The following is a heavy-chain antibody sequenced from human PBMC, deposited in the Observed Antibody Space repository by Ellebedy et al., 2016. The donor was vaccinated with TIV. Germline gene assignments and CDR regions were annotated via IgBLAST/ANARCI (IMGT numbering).Heavy chain of an antibody. D-gene: IGHD3/OR15-3a*01. V-gene: IGHV3-21*06. J-gene: IGHJ3*01. CDR1: GFSLSDYS. CDR3: ARDKMISRVAVGAFDV. Sequence: GESLKISCAVSGFSLSDYSMNWVRQAPGKGLEWVSSISSRSSYIYYVDSVKGRFTISRDNVRNSLYLQMSSLRAEDTAVYYCARDKMISRVAVGAFDVWGQGTTVTVSS. CDR2: ISSRSSYI.